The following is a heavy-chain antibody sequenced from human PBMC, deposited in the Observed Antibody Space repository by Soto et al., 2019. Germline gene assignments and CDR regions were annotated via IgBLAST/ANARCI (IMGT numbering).Heavy chain of an antibody. V-gene: IGHV1-46*01. Sequence: ASVKVSCKASGYTFTSYYMHWVRQAPGQGLEWMGIINPSGGSTSYAQKFQGRVTMTRDASTSTVYMELSRLRSDDTAVYYCARALHHSSGWYGVYYYCGMDVWGQGTTVTVSS. J-gene: IGHJ6*02. CDR3: ARALHHSSGWYGVYYYCGMDV. CDR2: INPSGGST. D-gene: IGHD6-19*01. CDR1: GYTFTSYY.